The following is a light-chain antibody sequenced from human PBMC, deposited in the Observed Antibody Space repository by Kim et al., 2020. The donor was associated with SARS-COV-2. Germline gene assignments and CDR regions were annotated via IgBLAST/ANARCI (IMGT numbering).Light chain of an antibody. V-gene: IGLV7-46*01. CDR3: MLSYSGTLFV. Sequence: QAVVTQEPSLTVSPGGTVTLTCGSSTGEVTSGHYSYWFQQKPGQAPRTLIYDTSNKHSWTPARFSGSLLGGIAALTLSGAQPEDEAEYYCMLSYSGTLFVFGTGTKSPS. CDR1: TGEVTSGHY. J-gene: IGLJ1*01. CDR2: DTS.